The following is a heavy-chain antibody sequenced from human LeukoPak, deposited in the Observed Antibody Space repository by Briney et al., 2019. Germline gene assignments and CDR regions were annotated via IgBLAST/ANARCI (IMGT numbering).Heavy chain of an antibody. V-gene: IGHV4-59*08. J-gene: IGHJ4*02. CDR1: GGSISSYY. D-gene: IGHD6-19*01. CDR2: IYYSGST. Sequence: SETLSLTCTVSGGSISSYYWSWIRQPPGKGLEWIGYIYYSGSTNYNPSLKSRVTISVDTSKNQFSLELSSVTAADTAVYYCARRRGGTYSSGRYGFDYWGQGTLVTVSS. CDR3: ARRRGGTYSSGRYGFDY.